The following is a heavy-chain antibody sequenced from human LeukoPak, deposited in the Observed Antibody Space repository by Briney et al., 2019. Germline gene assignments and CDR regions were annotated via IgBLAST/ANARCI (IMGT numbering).Heavy chain of an antibody. J-gene: IGHJ5*02. V-gene: IGHV4-34*01. CDR1: GFTFSSYA. D-gene: IGHD3-10*01. Sequence: LSCAASGFTFSSYAMHWVRQPPGKGLEWIGEINHSGSTNYNPSLKSRVTISVDTSKNQFSLKLSSVTAADTAVYYCARHPLGSGSYYHRQGNWFDPWGQGTLVTVSS. CDR3: ARHPLGSGSYYHRQGNWFDP. CDR2: INHSGST.